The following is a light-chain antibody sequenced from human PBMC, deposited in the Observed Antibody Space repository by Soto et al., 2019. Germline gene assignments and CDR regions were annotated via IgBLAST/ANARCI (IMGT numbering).Light chain of an antibody. J-gene: IGLJ2*01. V-gene: IGLV3-21*02. CDR2: DDS. CDR1: NIGRKS. Sequence: SYELTQPPSVSVAPGQTAMITCGGDNIGRKSVHWYRQKPGQAPDLVVHDDSDRPSGIPERFSGSNSGDTATLTISRVDAGDEADYYCQIWDTSSDHKVVFGGGTKLTVL. CDR3: QIWDTSSDHKVV.